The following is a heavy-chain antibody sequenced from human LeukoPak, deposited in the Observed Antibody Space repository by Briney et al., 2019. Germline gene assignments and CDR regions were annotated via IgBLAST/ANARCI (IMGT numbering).Heavy chain of an antibody. CDR2: INHSGST. CDR1: GGSFSGYY. J-gene: IGHJ4*02. CDR3: ARGVVRGVMSGVFFDY. Sequence: SETLSLTCAVYGGSFSGYYWSWIRQPPGKGLEWIGEINHSGSTNYNPSLKSRVTISVDTSKNQFSLKLSSVTAADTAVYYCARGVVRGVMSGVFFDYWGQGTLVTVSS. D-gene: IGHD3-10*01. V-gene: IGHV4-34*01.